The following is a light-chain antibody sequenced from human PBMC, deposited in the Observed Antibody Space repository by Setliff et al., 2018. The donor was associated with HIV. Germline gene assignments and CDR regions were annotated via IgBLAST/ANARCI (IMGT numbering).Light chain of an antibody. CDR1: SSDVGGYRY. J-gene: IGLJ1*01. CDR3: SSYTSSSTYV. V-gene: IGLV2-14*01. CDR2: DVS. Sequence: SVLTQPASVSGSPGQSITISCTGTSSDVGGYRYVSWYQQHPGKAPKLMIYDVSKRPSGVSNRFSGSKSGNTASLTISGLQAEDEADFYCSSYTSSSTYVFGTGTKVTVL.